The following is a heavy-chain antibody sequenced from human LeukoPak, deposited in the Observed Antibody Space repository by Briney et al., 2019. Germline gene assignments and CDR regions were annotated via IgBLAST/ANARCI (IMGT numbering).Heavy chain of an antibody. J-gene: IGHJ6*03. D-gene: IGHD6-6*01. CDR1: GYSFTSHD. CDR2: ISAYNGNT. CDR3: ARVVSARPGGYYYYYYMDV. V-gene: IGHV1-18*01. Sequence: ASVKVSCKASGYSFTSHDINWVRQAPGQGLEWMGWISAYNGNTNYAQKLQGRVTMTTDTSTSTAYMELRSLRSDDTAVYYCARVVSARPGGYYYYYYMDVWGKGTTVTVSS.